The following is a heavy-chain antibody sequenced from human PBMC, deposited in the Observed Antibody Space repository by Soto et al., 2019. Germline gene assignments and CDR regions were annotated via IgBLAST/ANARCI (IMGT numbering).Heavy chain of an antibody. CDR2: IYSIGST. CDR1: GGSISSSSY. D-gene: IGHD6-13*01. CDR3: RRSSRYSADV. V-gene: IGHV4-39*01. Sequence: QLQLQESGPGLVKPSETLSLTCTVSGGSISSSSYWGWIRQLPGKGMVWIGSIYSIGSTYENPSPKCRVTRSVYTAKTQLSLTLRSVTAADLGVYYCRRSSRYSADVWGQGTTVTVSS. J-gene: IGHJ6*02.